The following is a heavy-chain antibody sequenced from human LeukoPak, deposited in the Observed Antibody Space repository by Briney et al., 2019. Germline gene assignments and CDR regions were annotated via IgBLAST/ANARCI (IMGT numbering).Heavy chain of an antibody. Sequence: SETLSLTCTVSGGSISSSSYYWGWIRQPPGKGLEWIGSIYYSGSTYYNPSLKSRVTISVDTSKNQFSLKLSSVTAADTAVYYCARITDFWSGHYDYWGQGTLVTVSS. CDR1: GGSISSSSYY. CDR3: ARITDFWSGHYDY. D-gene: IGHD3-3*01. J-gene: IGHJ4*02. CDR2: IYYSGST. V-gene: IGHV4-39*07.